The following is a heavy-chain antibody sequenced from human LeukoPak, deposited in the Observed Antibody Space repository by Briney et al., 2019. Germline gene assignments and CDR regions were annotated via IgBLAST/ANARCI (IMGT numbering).Heavy chain of an antibody. CDR2: INHSGST. CDR3: ARRPRLTTVTTVDY. Sequence: EPSETLSLTCAVYGGPFSGYYWSWIRQPPGKGLEWIGEINHSGSTNYNPSLKSRVTISVDTSKNQFSLKLSSVTAADTAVYYCARRPRLTTVTTVDYWGQGTLVTVSS. V-gene: IGHV4-34*01. J-gene: IGHJ4*02. D-gene: IGHD4-17*01. CDR1: GGPFSGYY.